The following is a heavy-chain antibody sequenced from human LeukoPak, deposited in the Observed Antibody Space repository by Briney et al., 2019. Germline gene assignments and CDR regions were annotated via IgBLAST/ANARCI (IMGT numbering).Heavy chain of an antibody. Sequence: PSDTLSLTCTVSSGSISSYYWSWIRQPPGKGLVWIGYIYSSGSTNYNPTLKSRVTISVDTSKSQFSLKLSSVTSADTAVYYCARPWHGSSIVGFDPWGQGTLVTVSS. CDR2: IYSSGST. D-gene: IGHD2-21*01. CDR3: ARPWHGSSIVGFDP. CDR1: SGSISSYY. V-gene: IGHV4-59*07. J-gene: IGHJ5*02.